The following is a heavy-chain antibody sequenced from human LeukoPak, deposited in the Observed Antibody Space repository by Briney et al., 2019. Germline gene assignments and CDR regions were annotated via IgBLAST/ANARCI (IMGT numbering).Heavy chain of an antibody. Sequence: SETLSLTCTVSGGSVSSSDYYWGWVRQPPGKGLEWIGSIYYTGSTYYNPSLKSRVAISVDTSKNQFSLNLRSLTAADSAVYYCARRIQGGSGWTFDYWGQGTLVTVSS. D-gene: IGHD6-19*01. CDR3: ARRIQGGSGWTFDY. J-gene: IGHJ4*02. CDR1: GGSVSSSDYY. V-gene: IGHV4-39*01. CDR2: IYYTGST.